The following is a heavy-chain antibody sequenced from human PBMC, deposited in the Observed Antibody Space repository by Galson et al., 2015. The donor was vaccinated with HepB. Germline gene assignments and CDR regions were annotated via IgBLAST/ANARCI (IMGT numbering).Heavy chain of an antibody. CDR3: ARRGWGSSFWYYDL. CDR2: IYPGDSDI. CDR1: GYVFTNYW. Sequence: QSGAEVKEPGESLKISCKASGYVFTNYWIGWVRHMPGKGLEWMGSIYPGDSDITYSPSFQGQVTISADKSIATAYLQWNSLKASDTAINYCARRGWGSSFWYYDLWGHGTLVTGSA. V-gene: IGHV5-51*01. D-gene: IGHD3-10*01. J-gene: IGHJ2*01.